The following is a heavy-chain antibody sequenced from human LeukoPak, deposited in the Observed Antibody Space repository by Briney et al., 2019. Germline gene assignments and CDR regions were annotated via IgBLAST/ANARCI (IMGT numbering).Heavy chain of an antibody. Sequence: PGGSLRLSCAASGFTFSSYAMTWVRQAPGKGLEWIGSIYYSGSTYYNPSLKSRVTISVDTSKNQFSLKLSSVTAADTAVYYCARGRSDSSGSLYFDYWGQGTLVTVSS. CDR2: IYYSGST. CDR3: ARGRSDSSGSLYFDY. CDR1: GFTFSSYA. J-gene: IGHJ4*02. D-gene: IGHD3-22*01. V-gene: IGHV4-39*07.